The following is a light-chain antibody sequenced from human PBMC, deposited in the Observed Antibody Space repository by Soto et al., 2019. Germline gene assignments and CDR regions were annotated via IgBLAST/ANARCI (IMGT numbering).Light chain of an antibody. CDR1: QSISSW. J-gene: IGKJ1*01. V-gene: IGKV1-5*01. CDR3: QQSNTFWT. CDR2: DVS. Sequence: DIQMTQSPSTLSASVGDRVTITCRASQSISSWLAWYQQEPGKAPNLLIYDVSSLESGVPSRLSGSGSGTEFTLTISSLQPDDSATYYCQQSNTFWTFGQGTKVDIK.